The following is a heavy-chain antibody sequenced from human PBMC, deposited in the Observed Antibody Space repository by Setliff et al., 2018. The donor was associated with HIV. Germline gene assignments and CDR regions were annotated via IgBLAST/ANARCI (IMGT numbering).Heavy chain of an antibody. CDR3: ARVQQQLLQEDDYFDY. D-gene: IGHD6-13*01. J-gene: IGHJ4*02. CDR1: GFTFSSYT. V-gene: IGHV3-23*01. CDR2: ISNTGGSA. Sequence: GSLRLSCAASGFTFSSYTMSWVRQAPGKGLECVSLISNTGGSAFYPDSVKGRFSISRDNSKNTLYLQMNSLRVEDTAIYYCARVQQQLLQEDDYFDYWGQGTLVTVSS.